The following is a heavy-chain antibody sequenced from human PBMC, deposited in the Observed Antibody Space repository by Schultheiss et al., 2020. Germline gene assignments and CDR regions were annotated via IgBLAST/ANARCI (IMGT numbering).Heavy chain of an antibody. Sequence: SETLSLTCTVSGGSISSGGYYWSWIRQHPGKVLEWIGYSYYSGTTIYNPSLKSRVTTSVDSSKNQFSLKLTSVTTADTAVYYCARVLGHSYETYYFDSWGQGSLVTVSS. D-gene: IGHD5-18*01. CDR1: GGSISSGGYY. CDR3: ARVLGHSYETYYFDS. V-gene: IGHV4-61*08. CDR2: SYYSGTT. J-gene: IGHJ4*02.